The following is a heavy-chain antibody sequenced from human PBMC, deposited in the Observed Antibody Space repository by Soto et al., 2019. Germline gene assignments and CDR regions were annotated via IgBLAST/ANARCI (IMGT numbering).Heavy chain of an antibody. CDR1: GCTFSSFV. V-gene: IGHV3-23*01. CDR3: VRSAITATTNGGAFDV. Sequence: GVSLRLSCAASGCTFSSFVMNWVRQAPGKGLEWVSTVSPGGDVSHYTDSVKGRFTISGDNSRRTLHLQMDSLRAEDAAVYFCVRSAITATTNGGAFDVWGQGTVVTASS. CDR2: VSPGGDVS. D-gene: IGHD1-20*01. J-gene: IGHJ3*01.